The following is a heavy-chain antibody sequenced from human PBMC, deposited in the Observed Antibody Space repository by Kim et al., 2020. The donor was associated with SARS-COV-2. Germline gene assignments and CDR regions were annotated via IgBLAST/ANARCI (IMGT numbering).Heavy chain of an antibody. J-gene: IGHJ4*02. CDR2: IYYTGSS. Sequence: SQTLSLTCPVSGGSISSGDYYWSWIRQPPGKGLEWIGYIYYTGSSHYNPSLNSRVTISIDTSKNQFSLKLSSVTAADTAVYYCARGPPIGGGDCYSHWGQGTLVTVSS. CDR1: GGSISSGDYY. CDR3: ARGPPIGGGDCYSH. D-gene: IGHD2-21*02. V-gene: IGHV4-30-4*08.